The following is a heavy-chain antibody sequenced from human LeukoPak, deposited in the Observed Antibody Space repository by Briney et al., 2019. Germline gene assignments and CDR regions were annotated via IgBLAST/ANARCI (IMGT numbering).Heavy chain of an antibody. CDR3: AKDWGQRGVGASLGH. J-gene: IGHJ4*02. V-gene: IGHV3-7*01. CDR1: GFTFTTYW. CDR2: IKQDGTEK. Sequence: GGSLRLSCAASGFTFTTYWMGWVRQAPGKGLEWVANIKQDGTEKYYVDSVKGRFTISRDNAKNSLYLQMNSLRVEDTAVYYCAKDWGQRGVGASLGHWGQGTLVIVSS. D-gene: IGHD1-26*01.